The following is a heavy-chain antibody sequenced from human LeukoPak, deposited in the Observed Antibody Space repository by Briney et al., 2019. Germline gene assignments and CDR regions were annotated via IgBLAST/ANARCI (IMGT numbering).Heavy chain of an antibody. J-gene: IGHJ3*02. D-gene: IGHD1-1*01. CDR1: GGSISSSSYY. Sequence: SETLSLTCTVSGGSISSSSYYWGWIRQPPGKGLEWIGSIYYSGSTYYNPSLKSRVTISVDTSKNQFSLKLSSVTAADTAVYNCARHYPRTTDAFDIWGQGTMVTVSS. CDR2: IYYSGST. V-gene: IGHV4-39*01. CDR3: ARHYPRTTDAFDI.